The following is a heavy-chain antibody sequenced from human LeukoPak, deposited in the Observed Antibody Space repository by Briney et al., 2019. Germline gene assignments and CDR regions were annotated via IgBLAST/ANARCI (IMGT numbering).Heavy chain of an antibody. CDR3: ARESSGGFDN. Sequence: GGSLRLSCTASGFTFSSYEMNWVRQAPGKGLEWVSDISSSGSPIYYADSVKGRFTISRDNSKNTVYLQMNSLTAEDTAVYYCARESSGGFDNWAQGTLVTVSS. CDR1: GFTFSSYE. J-gene: IGHJ4*02. CDR2: ISSSGSPI. D-gene: IGHD3-3*01. V-gene: IGHV3-48*03.